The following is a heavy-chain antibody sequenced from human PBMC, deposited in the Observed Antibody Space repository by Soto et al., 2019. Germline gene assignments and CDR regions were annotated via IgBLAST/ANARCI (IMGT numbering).Heavy chain of an antibody. CDR3: ARSRSVLRYFDD. J-gene: IGHJ4*02. CDR1: GGTFSSYA. CDR2: IIPIFGTA. Sequence: ASVKVSCKASGGTFSSYAISWVRQAPGQGLEWMGGIIPIFGTANYAQKFQGRVTITADESTSTAYMELSSLRSEDTAVYYCARSRSVLRYFDDWGQGTLVTVSS. V-gene: IGHV1-69*13. D-gene: IGHD3-9*01.